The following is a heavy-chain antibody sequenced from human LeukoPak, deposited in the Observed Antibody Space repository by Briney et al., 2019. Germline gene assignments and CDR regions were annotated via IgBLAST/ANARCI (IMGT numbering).Heavy chain of an antibody. CDR1: GFTFDDYA. V-gene: IGHV3-9*01. J-gene: IGHJ4*02. Sequence: GGSLRLSCAASGFTFDDYAMHWARQAPGKGLEWVSGISWNSGSIGYADSVKGRFTISRDNAKNSLYLQMNSPRAEDTALYYCAKGSGYDSGGYFDYWGQGTLVTVSS. CDR3: AKGSGYDSGGYFDY. CDR2: ISWNSGSI. D-gene: IGHD5-12*01.